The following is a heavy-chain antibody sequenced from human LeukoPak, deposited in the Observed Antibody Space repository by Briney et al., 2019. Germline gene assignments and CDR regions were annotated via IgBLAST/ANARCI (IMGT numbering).Heavy chain of an antibody. CDR1: KIIFSGYG. D-gene: IGHD4-11*01. CDR3: AKDAQRGFDYSNSLQN. CDR2: IRYDGTNK. V-gene: IGHV3-30*02. J-gene: IGHJ1*01. Sequence: PGGSLRLSCVASKIIFSGYGIHWVRQAPGKGLEWVAFIRYDGTNKYYTDSVKGRFTISRDNSKNTLYLQMNSLRDDDTAVYYCAKDAQRGFDYSNSLQNWGQGILVTVSS.